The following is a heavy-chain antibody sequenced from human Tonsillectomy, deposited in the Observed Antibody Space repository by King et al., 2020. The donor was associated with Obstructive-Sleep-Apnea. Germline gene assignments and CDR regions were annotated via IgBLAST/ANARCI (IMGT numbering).Heavy chain of an antibody. D-gene: IGHD6-6*01. CDR3: ARDSEYSSSRPPPDF. V-gene: IGHV3-48*04. CDR1: GFTFSRYS. Sequence: QLVQSGGGLVQPGGSLRLSCAASGFTFSRYSMNWVRQAPGKGLEWVSYISGSSGIIYYADSVKGRFTISRDNAKNSLSLQLSSLRAEDTAVYYCARDSEYSSSRPPPDFWGQGTLVTVSS. J-gene: IGHJ4*02. CDR2: ISGSSGII.